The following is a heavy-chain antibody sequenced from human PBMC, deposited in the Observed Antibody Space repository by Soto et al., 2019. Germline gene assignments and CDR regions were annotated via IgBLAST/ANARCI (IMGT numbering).Heavy chain of an antibody. CDR3: AAWAGQVRGYGGPFDY. CDR2: ISTYNGNT. J-gene: IGHJ4*02. V-gene: IGHV1-18*04. D-gene: IGHD5-12*01. CDR1: GYTFTSDG. Sequence: QVQLVQSGADVKKPGASVKVSCKASGYTFTSDGISWVRQAPGQGLEWMGWISTYNGNTKFAQKLQGRVTMTTDTSTSTVYMEPRSLTSDDTAVYYCAAWAGQVRGYGGPFDYWGQGTLLTVSS.